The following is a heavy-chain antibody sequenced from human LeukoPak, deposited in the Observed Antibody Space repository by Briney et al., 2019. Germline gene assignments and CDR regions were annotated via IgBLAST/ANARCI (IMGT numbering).Heavy chain of an antibody. CDR3: ARDVGKGDDILTGYSLFDY. J-gene: IGHJ4*02. CDR1: GFTFSSYA. Sequence: GRSLRLSCAASGFTFSSYAMHWVRQAPGKGLEWVSYISSSGSTIYYADSVKGRFTISRDNAKNSLYLQMNNLRAEDTAVYYCARDVGKGDDILTGYSLFDYWGQGTLVTVSS. V-gene: IGHV3-48*04. CDR2: ISSSGSTI. D-gene: IGHD3-9*01.